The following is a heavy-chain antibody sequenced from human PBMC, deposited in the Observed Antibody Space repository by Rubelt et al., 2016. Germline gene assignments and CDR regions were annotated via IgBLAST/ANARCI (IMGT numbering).Heavy chain of an antibody. J-gene: IGHJ4*02. CDR2: IKSKTEGGTT. D-gene: IGHD5-24*01. CDR3: TTGDGKFDY. V-gene: IGHV3-15*07. Sequence: VQLVESGGGVVQPGRSLRLSCAASGFTFSSYGMHWVRQAPGKGLEWVGRIKSKTEGGTTDYAVPVKGRFTISRDDSKNTLYLQMNSLKTEDTAVYYCTTGDGKFDYWGQGTLVTVSS. CDR1: GFTFSSYG.